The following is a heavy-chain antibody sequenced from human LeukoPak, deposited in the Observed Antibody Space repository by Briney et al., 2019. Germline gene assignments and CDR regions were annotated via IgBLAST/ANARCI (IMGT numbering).Heavy chain of an antibody. CDR1: GGSFSGYY. V-gene: IGHV4-34*01. D-gene: IGHD6-13*01. J-gene: IGHJ4*02. CDR3: ASTTAAAGNLDDY. Sequence: SETLSLTCAVYGGSFSGYYWSWIRQPPGKGLEWIGEINHSGSTNYNPSHKSRVTISVDTSKNQFSLKLSSVTAADTAVYYCASTTAAAGNLDDYWGQGTLVTVSS. CDR2: INHSGST.